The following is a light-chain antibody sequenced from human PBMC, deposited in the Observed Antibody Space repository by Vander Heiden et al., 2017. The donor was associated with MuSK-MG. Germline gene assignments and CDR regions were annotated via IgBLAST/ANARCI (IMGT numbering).Light chain of an antibody. J-gene: IGKJ2*04. CDR2: WAS. CDR1: QSVLYSSNNKNY. Sequence: DIVMTQSPDSLAVPLGERATINCKSSQSVLYSSNNKNYLAWYQQKPGQPPKLLIYWASTRESGVPDRFSGSGSGTDFTLTISSLQAEDVAVYYCQQYYSNPCSVGQGTKLEIK. CDR3: QQYYSNPCS. V-gene: IGKV4-1*01.